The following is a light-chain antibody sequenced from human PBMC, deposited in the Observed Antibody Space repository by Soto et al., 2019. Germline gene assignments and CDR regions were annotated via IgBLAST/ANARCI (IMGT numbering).Light chain of an antibody. CDR2: DAS. CDR3: HQYGSSPST. CDR1: QSVSSNY. V-gene: IGKV3-20*01. Sequence: EIVLTQSPGTLSLSPGERATLSCRSSQSVSSNYLAWYQQKPGQAPRLLIYDASSRATGIPDRFSGSGSGTHFTLTISRLDPQDFAVYYCHQYGSSPSTFGQGAKVEIK. J-gene: IGKJ1*01.